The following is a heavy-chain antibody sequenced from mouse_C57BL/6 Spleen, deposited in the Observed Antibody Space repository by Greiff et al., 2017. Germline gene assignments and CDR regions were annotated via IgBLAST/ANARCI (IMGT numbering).Heavy chain of an antibody. CDR1: GFTFSSYG. CDR2: ISSGGSYT. V-gene: IGHV5-6*01. CDR3: ARGATVVATVDY. D-gene: IGHD1-1*01. J-gene: IGHJ2*01. Sequence: EVQGVESGGDLVKPGGFLKLSCAASGFTFSSYGMSWVRQTPDKRLEWVATISSGGSYTYYPDSVKGRFTISRDNAKNTLCLQMKSLKSEDTAMYYCARGATVVATVDYWGQGTTLTVSS.